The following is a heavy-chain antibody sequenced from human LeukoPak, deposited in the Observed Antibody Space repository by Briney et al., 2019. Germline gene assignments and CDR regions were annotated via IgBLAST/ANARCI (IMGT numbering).Heavy chain of an antibody. D-gene: IGHD6-13*01. Sequence: PGGSLRLSCAASGFTFSSYSMNWVRQAPGKGLEWVSSIDFTSRYIYNADSVKGRFTTYRDNAKNSLDLQMNSLKVEDTAVYYCATPAAGPGAEYSLYWGQGTLVIVSS. CDR1: GFTFSSYS. CDR3: ATPAAGPGAEYSLY. CDR2: IDFTSRYI. V-gene: IGHV3-21*01. J-gene: IGHJ1*01.